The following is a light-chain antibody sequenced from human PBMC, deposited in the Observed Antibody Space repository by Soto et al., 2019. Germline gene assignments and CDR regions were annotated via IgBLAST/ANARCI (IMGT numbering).Light chain of an antibody. CDR2: GAS. Sequence: IQLTQSPSFLSASVGDRVTITCRASQGIRTDLGWYQQSPGKAPKVLIVGASTLQSGVPSRFRGSGSGTDFTLTISSLQPEDSATYYCLQDFSYPRTFGQGTKVDIK. J-gene: IGKJ1*01. CDR3: LQDFSYPRT. CDR1: QGIRTD. V-gene: IGKV1-6*01.